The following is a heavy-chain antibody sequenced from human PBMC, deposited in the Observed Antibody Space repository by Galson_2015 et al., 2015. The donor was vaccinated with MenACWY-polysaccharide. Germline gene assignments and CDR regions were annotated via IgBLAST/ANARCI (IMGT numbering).Heavy chain of an antibody. CDR1: GFTFSSYG. CDR2: ISYDGSNK. Sequence: LRLSCAASGFTFSSYGMHWVRQAPGKGLEWVAVISYDGSNKYYADSVKGRFTISRDNSKNTLYLQMNSLRAEDTAVYYCAKGGYYGSGSYYTDYYYYMDVWGKGTTATVS. V-gene: IGHV3-30*18. J-gene: IGHJ6*03. D-gene: IGHD3-10*01. CDR3: AKGGYYGSGSYYTDYYYYMDV.